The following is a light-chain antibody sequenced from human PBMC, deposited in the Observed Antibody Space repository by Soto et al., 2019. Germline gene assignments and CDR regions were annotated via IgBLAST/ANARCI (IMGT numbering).Light chain of an antibody. CDR1: SSNIGGNY. Sequence: QSVLTQPPSASGTHGQRVTISCSGSSSNIGGNYVYWYQQLPGTAPKLLIYRNNQRPSGVPDRFSGSKSGISASLAISGLRSEDEADYYCASWDDSLSGYVFGTGTKLTVL. V-gene: IGLV1-47*01. CDR2: RNN. J-gene: IGLJ1*01. CDR3: ASWDDSLSGYV.